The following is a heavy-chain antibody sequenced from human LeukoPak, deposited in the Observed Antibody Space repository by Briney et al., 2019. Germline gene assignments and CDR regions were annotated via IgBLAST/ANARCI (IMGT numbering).Heavy chain of an antibody. V-gene: IGHV4-59*08. CDR2: MYYRGNT. Sequence: PSETLSLTCTVSGGSISSYYWSWIRQPPGKGLEWIGYMYYRGNTNYDPSLKSRVTISIDTPNNQFSLKLSSVTAADTAVYYCARHHLALRNMDVWGKGTTVTISS. CDR3: ARHHLALRNMDV. CDR1: GGSISSYY. D-gene: IGHD2/OR15-2a*01. J-gene: IGHJ6*03.